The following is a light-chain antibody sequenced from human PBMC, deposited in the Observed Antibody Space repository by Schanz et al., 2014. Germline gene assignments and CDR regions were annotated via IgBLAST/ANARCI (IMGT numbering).Light chain of an antibody. CDR2: GAS. Sequence: EIVLTQSPATLSLSPGERATLSCRASQSVSSNLAWYQQKPGQAPRLLIYGASTRATGIPARFSGGGSGTDFTLTISSLQSEDFAVYYCQQRSNWPLTFGGGTKVEIK. CDR1: QSVSSN. CDR3: QQRSNWPLT. V-gene: IGKV3-15*01. J-gene: IGKJ4*01.